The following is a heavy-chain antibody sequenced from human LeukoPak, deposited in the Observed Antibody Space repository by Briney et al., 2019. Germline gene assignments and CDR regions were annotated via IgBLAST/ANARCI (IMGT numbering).Heavy chain of an antibody. V-gene: IGHV4-34*01. J-gene: IGHJ4*02. Sequence: PSETLSLTCAVYGGSFGGYYWSWIRQPPGKGLGWIGEINHSGSTNYNPSLKSRVTISVDTSKNQFSLKLSSVTAADTAVYYCARGGSSGYYEDYFDYWGQGTLVTVSS. CDR1: GGSFGGYY. CDR3: ARGGSSGYYEDYFDY. D-gene: IGHD3-22*01. CDR2: INHSGST.